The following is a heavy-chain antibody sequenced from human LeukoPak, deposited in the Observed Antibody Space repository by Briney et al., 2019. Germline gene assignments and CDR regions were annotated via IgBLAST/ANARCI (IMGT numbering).Heavy chain of an antibody. J-gene: IGHJ6*02. Sequence: GGSLRLSCAASGFTVSSNYMSWVRQAPGKGLEWVSVIYSGGSTYYADSVKSRFTISRDNSKNTLYLQMNSLRAEDTAVYYCARDRPYYGMDVWGQGTTVTVSS. D-gene: IGHD6-6*01. CDR2: IYSGGST. V-gene: IGHV3-53*01. CDR1: GFTVSSNY. CDR3: ARDRPYYGMDV.